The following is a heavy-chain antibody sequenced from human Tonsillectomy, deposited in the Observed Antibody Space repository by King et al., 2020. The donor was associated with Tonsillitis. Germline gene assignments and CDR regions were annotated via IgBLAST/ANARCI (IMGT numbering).Heavy chain of an antibody. Sequence: VQLVESGGGLVQPGGSLRLSCAASGFTFSSYAMAWVRQAPGKGLEWVSSISGSGDTTYSADSVKGRFTISRDNSKETLYLQMKSLRAEDTAVYYCAKDPADSNLSRIWFDPWGQGTLVTVSS. J-gene: IGHJ5*02. CDR3: AKDPADSNLSRIWFDP. CDR2: ISGSGDTT. V-gene: IGHV3-23*04. CDR1: GFTFSSYA. D-gene: IGHD3-22*01.